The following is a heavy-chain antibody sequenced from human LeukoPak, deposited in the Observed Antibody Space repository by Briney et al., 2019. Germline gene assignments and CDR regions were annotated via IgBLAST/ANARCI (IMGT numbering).Heavy chain of an antibody. CDR3: ATQLSSGWPLRHLPFDY. J-gene: IGHJ4*02. V-gene: IGHV1-24*01. CDR2: YDPADGET. D-gene: IGHD3-22*01. CDR1: VCTLTELS. Sequence: ASVNVSCKVSVCTLTELSMHWVRQAPAKGLEWMGGYDPADGETIYVQKSQGRVTMTEDTSTDTAYMELSSLRSEDTAVYYCATQLSSGWPLRHLPFDYWGQGTLVTVSS.